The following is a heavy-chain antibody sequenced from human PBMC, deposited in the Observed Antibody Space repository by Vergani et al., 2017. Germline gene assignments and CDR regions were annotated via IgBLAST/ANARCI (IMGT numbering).Heavy chain of an antibody. CDR1: GGSISSGGYY. D-gene: IGHD2-2*01. Sequence: QVQLQESGPGLVKPSQTLSLTCTVSGGSISSGGYYWSWIRQHPGKGLEWIGYIYYSGSTYYNPSLKSRVTISVDTSKNQFSLKLSSVTAADTAVYYCARVGYCSSTSCSSYGYFDLWGRGTLVTVSS. J-gene: IGHJ2*01. V-gene: IGHV4-31*03. CDR2: IYYSGST. CDR3: ARVGYCSSTSCSSYGYFDL.